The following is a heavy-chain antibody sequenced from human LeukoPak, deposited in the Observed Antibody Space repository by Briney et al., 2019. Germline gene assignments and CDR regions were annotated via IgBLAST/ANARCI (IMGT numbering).Heavy chain of an antibody. D-gene: IGHD3-22*01. Sequence: SETLSLTCAVYGGPFSGYYWSRIRQPPGKGLEWIGEINHSGSANYNPSLKSRVTISVDMSKNQFSLKLSSVTAADTAVYYCARARGDYYDSSGYYSAFDYWGQGTLVTVSS. CDR3: ARARGDYYDSSGYYSAFDY. V-gene: IGHV4-34*01. CDR2: INHSGSA. J-gene: IGHJ4*02. CDR1: GGPFSGYY.